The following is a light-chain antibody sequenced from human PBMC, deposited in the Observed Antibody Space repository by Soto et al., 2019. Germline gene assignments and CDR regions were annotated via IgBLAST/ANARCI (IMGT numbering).Light chain of an antibody. CDR2: DAS. V-gene: IGKV3-11*01. CDR1: QRVSNS. CDR3: QKRSTRLLLWT. J-gene: IGKJ4*01. Sequence: EIVLTQSPATLSLSPGERATLSCRASQRVSNSLGWYQQKPGQAPRLLIYDASNRAIGIPARFSGSGSGTVFPLASRSLVLEDFAVYYCQKRSTRLLLWTFGGGAKVEIK.